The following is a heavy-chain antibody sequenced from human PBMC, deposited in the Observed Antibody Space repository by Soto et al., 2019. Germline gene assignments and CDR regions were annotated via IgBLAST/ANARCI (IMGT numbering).Heavy chain of an antibody. CDR1: GGTFSSYT. CDR2: IIPIFGIA. V-gene: IGHV1-69*02. CDR3: ARTYYYDSSGYYTHAEYFQQ. J-gene: IGHJ1*01. Sequence: SVKVSCKASGGTFSSYTISWVRQAPGQGLEWMGRIIPIFGIANYAQKFQGRVTITADKSTSTAYMELSSLRSEDTAVYYCARTYYYDSSGYYTHAEYFQQWGQGTLVTVSS. D-gene: IGHD3-22*01.